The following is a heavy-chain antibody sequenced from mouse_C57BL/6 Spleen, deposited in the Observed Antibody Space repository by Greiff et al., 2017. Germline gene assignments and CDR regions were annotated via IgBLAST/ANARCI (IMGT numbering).Heavy chain of an antibody. D-gene: IGHD2-5*01. J-gene: IGHJ1*03. Sequence: QVQLQQPGAELVKPGASVKLSCKASGYTFTSYWMHWVKQRPGRGLEWIGRIDPNSGGTKYNEKFKSKATLTVDKPSSTAYMQLSSLTSEDSAVYYCARTYSNCRGYFDVWGTGTTVTVSS. V-gene: IGHV1-72*01. CDR3: ARTYSNCRGYFDV. CDR1: GYTFTSYW. CDR2: IDPNSGGT.